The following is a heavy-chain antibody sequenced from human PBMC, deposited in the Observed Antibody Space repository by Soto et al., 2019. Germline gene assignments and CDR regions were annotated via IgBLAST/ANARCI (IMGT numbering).Heavy chain of an antibody. D-gene: IGHD3-16*02. J-gene: IGHJ4*02. Sequence: SATLSLTCTVSGASISSSNYYWGWIRQPPGKGLEWTGNIYNSGSTSYNPSLRRRVTISIDTSENQFSLKLTSVSAADTAVYYCARRPIMITLGGVIDYYFDFWGQGSLVT. CDR1: GASISSSNYY. V-gene: IGHV4-39*01. CDR3: ARRPIMITLGGVIDYYFDF. CDR2: IYNSGST.